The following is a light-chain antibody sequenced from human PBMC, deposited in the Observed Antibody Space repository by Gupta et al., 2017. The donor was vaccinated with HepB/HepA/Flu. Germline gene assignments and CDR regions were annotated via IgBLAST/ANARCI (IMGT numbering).Light chain of an antibody. CDR3: QQSYMTPDT. CDR1: QRISKF. Sequence: DIQMTQSPSSLSASVGDRVIITCRASQRISKFLNWYQQKPGKAPRLLVYAASNLQSGVPSRFRGSGSGTDFSLTISSLQPEDFATYYCQQSYMTPDTFGGGTKVEIK. V-gene: IGKV1-39*01. CDR2: AAS. J-gene: IGKJ4*01.